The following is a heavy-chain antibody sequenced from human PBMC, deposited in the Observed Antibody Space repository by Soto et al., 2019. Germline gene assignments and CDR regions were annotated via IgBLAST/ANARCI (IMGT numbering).Heavy chain of an antibody. V-gene: IGHV3-23*01. Sequence: GGSLRLSCAASGFTFSSYAMSWVRQAPGKGLEWVSAISGSGGSTYYADSVKGRFTISRDNSKNTLYLQMNSLRAEDTAVYYCAKDSSYYDFWSGYAAVSYGMDVWGQGTTVTVSS. CDR3: AKDSSYYDFWSGYAAVSYGMDV. J-gene: IGHJ6*02. D-gene: IGHD3-3*01. CDR1: GFTFSSYA. CDR2: ISGSGGST.